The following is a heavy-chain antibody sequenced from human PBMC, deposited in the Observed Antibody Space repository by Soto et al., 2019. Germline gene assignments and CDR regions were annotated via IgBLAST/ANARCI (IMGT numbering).Heavy chain of an antibody. J-gene: IGHJ4*02. CDR2: ISSSGITI. Sequence: GGSLRLSCAASGFTFSDYYMSWIRQAPGKGLEWVSYISSSGITIYYADSVKGRFTISRDNAKNSLYLQMNSLRAEDTAVYYCARWGYSSSWSLDYWGQGTLVTVSS. CDR1: GFTFSDYY. CDR3: ARWGYSSSWSLDY. V-gene: IGHV3-11*01. D-gene: IGHD6-13*01.